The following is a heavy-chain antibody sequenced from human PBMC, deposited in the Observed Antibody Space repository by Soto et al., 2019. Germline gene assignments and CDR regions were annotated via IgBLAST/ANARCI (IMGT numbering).Heavy chain of an antibody. Sequence: EVQLLESGGGLVQPGGSLRLSCAASGFTFSSYAMRWLRQAPGKGLEWVSAISGSGGSTYYADSVKGRFTISRDNSQHTLYLQMTSLRAEDTAVYYCARRGPGTYFAYWGQGTVVPVSS. CDR3: ARRGPGTYFAY. J-gene: IGHJ4*02. D-gene: IGHD6-13*01. CDR1: GFTFSSYA. CDR2: ISGSGGST. V-gene: IGHV3-23*01.